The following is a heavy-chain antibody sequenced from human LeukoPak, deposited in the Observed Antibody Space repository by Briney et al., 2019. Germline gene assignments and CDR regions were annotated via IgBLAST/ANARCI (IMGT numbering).Heavy chain of an antibody. CDR1: GYSLSDYY. CDR2: INPNSRVT. CDR3: AIADRLDGGPYLICP. D-gene: IGHD3-16*01. V-gene: IGHV1-2*02. Sequence: GSVSVSCKPSGYSLSDYYMQWGRQAPGEGVERMGWINPNSRVTSSAQTFHGRVTTTRHTSITTVYMDLNWLTSHDTAIYYCAIADRLDGGPYLICPWGQRTLFTVSS. J-gene: IGHJ5*02.